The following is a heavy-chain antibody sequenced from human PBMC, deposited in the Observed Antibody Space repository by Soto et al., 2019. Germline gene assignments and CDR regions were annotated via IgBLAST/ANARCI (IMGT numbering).Heavy chain of an antibody. D-gene: IGHD3-10*01. CDR3: AREGETMVRGVIIKPIDY. CDR1: GFTFSSYS. Sequence: PGGSLRLSCAASGFTFSSYSMNWVRQAPGKGLEWVSSISSSSSYIYYADSVKGRFTISRDNAKNSLYLQMNSLRAEDTAVYYCAREGETMVRGVIIKPIDYWGQGTLVTVSS. CDR2: ISSSSSYI. V-gene: IGHV3-21*01. J-gene: IGHJ4*02.